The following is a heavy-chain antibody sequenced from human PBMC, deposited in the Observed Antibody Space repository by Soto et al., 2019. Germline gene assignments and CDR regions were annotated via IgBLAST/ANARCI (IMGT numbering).Heavy chain of an antibody. D-gene: IGHD1-1*01. CDR1: GYTFTSYD. J-gene: IGHJ4*02. CDR3: ARAPGKTAMNFGY. Sequence: ASVKVSCNASGYTFTSYDINWVRQATGQGLEWMGWMNPNSGNTGYAQKFQGRVTMTRNTSISTAYMELSSLRSEDTAVYYCARAPGKTAMNFGYWGQGPLVTVSS. V-gene: IGHV1-8*01. CDR2: MNPNSGNT.